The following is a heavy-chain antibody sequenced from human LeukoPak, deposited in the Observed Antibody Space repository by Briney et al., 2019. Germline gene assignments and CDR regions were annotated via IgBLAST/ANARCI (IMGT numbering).Heavy chain of an antibody. V-gene: IGHV4-39*07. Sequence: SETLSLTCTVSGGSIISSSYYWGWIRQPPGKGLEWIGGIYYSGSTYYNPSLKSRVTISVDTSKNQFSLKLSSVTAADTAVYYCASDYYDSSGYYPRGVWYFDLWGRGTLVTVSS. J-gene: IGHJ2*01. CDR2: IYYSGST. D-gene: IGHD3-22*01. CDR3: ASDYYDSSGYYPRGVWYFDL. CDR1: GGSIISSSYY.